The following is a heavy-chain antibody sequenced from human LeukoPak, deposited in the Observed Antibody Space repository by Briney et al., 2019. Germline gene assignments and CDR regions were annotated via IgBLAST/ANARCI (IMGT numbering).Heavy chain of an antibody. V-gene: IGHV4-34*01. CDR3: AREDTDASDI. J-gene: IGHJ3*02. CDR1: GGSFSGYY. Sequence: PSETLSLTCAVYGGSFSGYYWSWIRQPPGKGLEWIGEINHSGSTNYNPSLKSRVTISVDTSKNQFSLKLSSVTAADTAVYYCAREDTDASDIWGQGTMVTVSS. D-gene: IGHD2-15*01. CDR2: INHSGST.